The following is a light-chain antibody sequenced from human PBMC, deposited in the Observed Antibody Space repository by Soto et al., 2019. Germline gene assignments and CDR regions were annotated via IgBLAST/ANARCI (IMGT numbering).Light chain of an antibody. Sequence: EIVLTQSPGTLSLSPGERATLSCRASQSVSSSYLAWYQQKPCQAPRLLIYGASSSATGIPDRFSGSGSGTDFTLTIIRLEPEDFAVYYCQQYGSSPYTFGQGTKLEIK. CDR1: QSVSSSY. V-gene: IGKV3-20*01. CDR2: GAS. CDR3: QQYGSSPYT. J-gene: IGKJ2*01.